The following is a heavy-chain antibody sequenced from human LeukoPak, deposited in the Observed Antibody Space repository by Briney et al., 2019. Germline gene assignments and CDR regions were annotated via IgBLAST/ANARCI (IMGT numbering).Heavy chain of an antibody. J-gene: IGHJ5*02. CDR2: IYHSGGT. D-gene: IGHD3-9*01. Sequence: SETLSLTCAVSGGSISSGGYSWSWIRQPPGKGLEWIGYIYHSGGTYYNPSLKSRVTISVDTSKNQFSLKLSSVTAADTAVYYCARGYYDILTGYNWFDPWGQGTLVTVSS. CDR1: GGSISSGGYS. CDR3: ARGYYDILTGYNWFDP. V-gene: IGHV4-30-2*01.